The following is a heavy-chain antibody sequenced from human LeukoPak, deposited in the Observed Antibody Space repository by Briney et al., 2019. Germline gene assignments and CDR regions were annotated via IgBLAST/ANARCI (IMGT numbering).Heavy chain of an antibody. V-gene: IGHV1-46*01. Sequence: ASVKVSCKASGYTFTSYYIHWVRQAPGQGLEWMAIFNLSGGITTYAQKFQGRVTLTRNTSTNTVYMDLSSLRSDDTAVYYCARDRRPSYDTSGYYFPGEYWGQGTLVTVSS. J-gene: IGHJ4*02. CDR1: GYTFTSYY. D-gene: IGHD3-22*01. CDR3: ARDRRPSYDTSGYYFPGEY. CDR2: FNLSGGIT.